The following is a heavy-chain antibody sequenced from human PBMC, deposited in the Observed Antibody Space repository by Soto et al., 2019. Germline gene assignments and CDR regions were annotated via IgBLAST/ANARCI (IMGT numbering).Heavy chain of an antibody. CDR3: ARDNTAMVTDY. CDR2: ISSSSSYI. Sequence: GGSLRLSCAASGFTFSSYSMNWVRQAPGKGLEWVSSISSSSSYIYYADSVKGRFTISRDNAKNSLYLQMNSLRAEDMAVYYCARDNTAMVTDYWGQGTLVTVSS. J-gene: IGHJ4*02. V-gene: IGHV3-21*01. D-gene: IGHD5-18*01. CDR1: GFTFSSYS.